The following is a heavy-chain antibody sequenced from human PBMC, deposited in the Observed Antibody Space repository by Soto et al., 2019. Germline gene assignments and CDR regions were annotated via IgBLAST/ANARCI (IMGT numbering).Heavy chain of an antibody. CDR1: GFTFSNYY. D-gene: IGHD6-13*01. CDR2: IDFDGRST. V-gene: IGHV3-74*01. CDR3: ARGGSTSWLRALDL. Sequence: EVQLVESGGGLVQPGGSLRLSCAVSGFTFSNYYMKWVRQGPGKGLVYVARIDFDGRSTVHADSVKGRFAISRDNAKNTLYLQMNSLGAEDTGVYYCARGGSTSWLRALDLWGQGTLVTVSS. J-gene: IGHJ5*02.